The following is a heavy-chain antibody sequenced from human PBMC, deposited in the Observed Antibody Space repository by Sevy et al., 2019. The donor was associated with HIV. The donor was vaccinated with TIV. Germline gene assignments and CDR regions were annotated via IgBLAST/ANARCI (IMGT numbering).Heavy chain of an antibody. V-gene: IGHV3-11*01. CDR2: ISSSGSTI. D-gene: IGHD3-10*01. J-gene: IGHJ4*02. CDR3: ARGLWFGELSPFDY. CDR1: GFTFSDYY. Sequence: GGSLRLSCAASGFTFSDYYMSWIRQTPGKGLEWVSYISSSGSTIYYADSVKGRFTISRDNAKNSLYLQMNSLRAEDTAVYYCARGLWFGELSPFDYWGQGTLVTVSS.